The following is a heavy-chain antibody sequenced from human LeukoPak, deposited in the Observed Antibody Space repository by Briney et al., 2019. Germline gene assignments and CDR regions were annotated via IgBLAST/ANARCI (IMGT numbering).Heavy chain of an antibody. Sequence: SVKVSCKASGYTFTSYNINWVRQATGQGLEWMGRIIPILGIANYAQKFQGRVTITADKSTSTAYMELSSLRSEDTAVYYCARDVVSTVTSYRDFDYWGQGTLVTVSS. CDR1: GYTFTSYN. D-gene: IGHD4-17*01. J-gene: IGHJ4*02. CDR3: ARDVVSTVTSYRDFDY. CDR2: IIPILGIA. V-gene: IGHV1-69*04.